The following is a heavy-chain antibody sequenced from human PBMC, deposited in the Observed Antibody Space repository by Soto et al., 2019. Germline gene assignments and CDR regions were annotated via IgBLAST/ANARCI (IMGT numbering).Heavy chain of an antibody. D-gene: IGHD3-22*01. Sequence: SVKVSCKASGGTFSSYTISWVRQAPGQGLEWMGRIIPILGIANYAQKFQGRVTITADESTSTAYMELSSLRSEDTAVYYCASPSYYYDSSFGDAFDIWGQGTMVTVPS. CDR2: IIPILGIA. J-gene: IGHJ3*02. CDR1: GGTFSSYT. V-gene: IGHV1-69*02. CDR3: ASPSYYYDSSFGDAFDI.